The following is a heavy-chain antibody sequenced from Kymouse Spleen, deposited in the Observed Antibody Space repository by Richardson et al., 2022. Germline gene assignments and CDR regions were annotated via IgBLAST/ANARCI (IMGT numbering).Heavy chain of an antibody. V-gene: IGHV4-34*01. CDR1: GGSFSGYY. D-gene: IGHD6-19*01. CDR3: ARIAVAGTGGDY. J-gene: IGHJ4*02. CDR2: INHSGST. Sequence: QVQLQQWGAGLLKPSETLSLTCAVYGGSFSGYYWSWIRQPPGKGLEWIGEINHSGSTNYNPSLKSRVTISVDTSKNQFSLKLSSVTAADTAVYYCARIAVAGTGGDYWGQGTLVTVSS.